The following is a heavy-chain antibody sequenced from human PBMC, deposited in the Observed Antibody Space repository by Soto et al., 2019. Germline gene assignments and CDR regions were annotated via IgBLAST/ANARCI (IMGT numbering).Heavy chain of an antibody. CDR1: VYSSINYG. D-gene: IGHD1-26*01. CDR3: ARGNREPINSFFES. J-gene: IGHJ6*03. V-gene: IGHV4-59*03. Sequence: PSETLCRTCSVSVYSSINYGWSLIRQTPVRGLEWIGCVHESGSNDYNPSLRGRVIISLHTSKSQLSLSLRSATAADTATYYCARGNREPINSFFESWGKGITVNVS. CDR2: VHESGSN.